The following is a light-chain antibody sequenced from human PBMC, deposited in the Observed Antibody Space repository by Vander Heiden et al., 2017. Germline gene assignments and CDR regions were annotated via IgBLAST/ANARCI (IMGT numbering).Light chain of an antibody. CDR3: QQYGSSPPWT. V-gene: IGKV3-20*01. CDR1: QSVSSSY. J-gene: IGKJ1*01. CDR2: GAS. Sequence: IVLTQSPRTLSLSPGERATLSCRDSQSVSSSYLAWYQQKPGQAPRLLIYGASSRATGIPDRFSGSGSGTDFTLTISRLEPEDFAVYYCQQYGSSPPWTFGQGTKVEIK.